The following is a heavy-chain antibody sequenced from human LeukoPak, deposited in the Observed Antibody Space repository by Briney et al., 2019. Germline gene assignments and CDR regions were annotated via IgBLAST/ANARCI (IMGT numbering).Heavy chain of an antibody. D-gene: IGHD6-19*01. J-gene: IGHJ4*02. V-gene: IGHV4-59*01. CDR2: IYYSGST. Sequence: SETLSLTCTVSGGSISSYYWSWIRQPPGEGLEWIGYIYYSGSTNYNPSLKSRVTISVDTSKNQFSLKLSSVTAADTAVYYCARVSDSGWFGDYWGQGTLVTVSS. CDR1: GGSISSYY. CDR3: ARVSDSGWFGDY.